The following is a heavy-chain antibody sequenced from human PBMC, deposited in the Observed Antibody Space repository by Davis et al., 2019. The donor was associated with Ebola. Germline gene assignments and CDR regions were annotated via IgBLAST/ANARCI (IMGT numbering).Heavy chain of an antibody. CDR1: GFTFSSYS. Sequence: GESLKISCAASGFTFSSYSMNWVRQAPGKGLEWVSSISSSSSYIYYADSVKGRFTISRDNAKNSLYLQMNSLRAEDTAVYYCARYGWYFDYWGQGTLVTVSS. CDR3: ARYGWYFDY. D-gene: IGHD6-19*01. V-gene: IGHV3-21*01. J-gene: IGHJ4*02. CDR2: ISSSSSYI.